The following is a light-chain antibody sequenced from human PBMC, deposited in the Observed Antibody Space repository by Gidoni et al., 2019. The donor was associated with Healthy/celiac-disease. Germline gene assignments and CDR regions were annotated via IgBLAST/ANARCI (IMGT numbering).Light chain of an antibody. J-gene: IGLJ3*02. CDR2: GNR. CDR3: QSYDRSLSGWV. V-gene: IGLV1-40*01. Sequence: QSVLTQPPSVSGAPGQRVTLSCTGRSPNIGAGYDVHWYQQLPGTAPKLLIYGNRERPAGVPARFSGSKSCTSASLAITGLQAEDEADYYCQSYDRSLSGWVFGGGTKLTVL. CDR1: SPNIGAGYD.